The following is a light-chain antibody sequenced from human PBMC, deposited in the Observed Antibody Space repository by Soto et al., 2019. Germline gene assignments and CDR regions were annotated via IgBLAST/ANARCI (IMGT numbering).Light chain of an antibody. CDR3: QQYGKT. CDR1: QSVSSSY. V-gene: IGKV3-20*01. CDR2: GAS. Sequence: ETVLTQSPGTLSLSPGERATLSCRATQSVSSSYLAWYQQKPGQAPRLLIYGASNRATGIPDRFSGSGSGTDFTLTISRLEPEDFAVYYCQQYGKTFGQGTKVEIK. J-gene: IGKJ1*01.